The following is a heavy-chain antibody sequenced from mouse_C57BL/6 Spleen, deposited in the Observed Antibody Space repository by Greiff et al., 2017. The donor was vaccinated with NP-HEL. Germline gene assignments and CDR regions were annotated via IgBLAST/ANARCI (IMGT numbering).Heavy chain of an antibody. CDR1: GYTFTSYW. Sequence: QVQLQQPGAELVKPGASVKLSCKASGYTFTSYWMHWVKQRPGRGLAWIGRIAPISGGTLYNEKIKSKATLTVDKPSSTAYMQLSSLTSEDSAVYYGARKGAYYSNYGAMDYWGQGTSVTVSS. D-gene: IGHD2-5*01. V-gene: IGHV1-72*01. CDR2: IAPISGGT. CDR3: ARKGAYYSNYGAMDY. J-gene: IGHJ4*01.